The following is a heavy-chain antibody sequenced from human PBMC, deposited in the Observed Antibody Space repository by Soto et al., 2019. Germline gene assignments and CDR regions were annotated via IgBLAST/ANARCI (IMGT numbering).Heavy chain of an antibody. Sequence: PXGSLRLSCAAAGFTFSTYWMSWVRQAPGKGLEWVANIKQDGNEKYFVDSVKGRFTISRDNAKNSLYLQMNSLRADDTAVYYCARGRGWFDPWGQGTLVTVSS. CDR1: GFTFSTYW. CDR3: ARGRGWFDP. CDR2: IKQDGNEK. D-gene: IGHD3-10*01. J-gene: IGHJ5*02. V-gene: IGHV3-7*01.